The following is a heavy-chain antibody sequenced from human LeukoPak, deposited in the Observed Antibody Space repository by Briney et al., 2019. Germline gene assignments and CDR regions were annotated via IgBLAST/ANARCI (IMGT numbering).Heavy chain of an antibody. Sequence: VKVSCKAPGGTFSSYAISWVRQAPGQGLEWMGGIIPIFGTANYAQKFQGRVTITADESTSTAYMELSSLRSEDTAVYYCARDVDCSSTSCYGLGNWFDPWGQGTLVAVSS. D-gene: IGHD2-2*01. J-gene: IGHJ5*02. V-gene: IGHV1-69*13. CDR2: IIPIFGTA. CDR1: GGTFSSYA. CDR3: ARDVDCSSTSCYGLGNWFDP.